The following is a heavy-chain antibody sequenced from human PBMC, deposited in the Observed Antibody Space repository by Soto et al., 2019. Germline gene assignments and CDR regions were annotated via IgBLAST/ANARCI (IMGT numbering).Heavy chain of an antibody. CDR1: GFTFSSYA. Sequence: PGGSLRLSCAASGFTFSSYAMSWVRQAPGKGLEWVSAISGSGGSTYYADSVKGRFTISRDNSKNTLYLQMNSLRAEDTAVYYCAKAPSSSYEWSYPYYFDYWGQGTLVTVSS. V-gene: IGHV3-23*01. D-gene: IGHD2-15*01. CDR3: AKAPSSSYEWSYPYYFDY. J-gene: IGHJ4*02. CDR2: ISGSGGST.